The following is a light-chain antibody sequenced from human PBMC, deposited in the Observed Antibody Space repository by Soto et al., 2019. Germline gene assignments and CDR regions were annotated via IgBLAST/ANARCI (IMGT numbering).Light chain of an antibody. Sequence: QSALTQPASVSGSPGQSITISCTGTSSDVGSYNLVSWYQQHPGKAPKLMIYEGNKRPSGISNRFSGSKSGNTASLTISGLQAEDEAEYYCCSYADSSPAVFGGGTKVTVL. CDR2: EGN. V-gene: IGLV2-23*01. CDR1: SSDVGSYNL. CDR3: CSYADSSPAV. J-gene: IGLJ2*01.